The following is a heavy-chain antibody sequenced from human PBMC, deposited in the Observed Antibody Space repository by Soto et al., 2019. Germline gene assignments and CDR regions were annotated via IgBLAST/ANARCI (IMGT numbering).Heavy chain of an antibody. CDR1: GFTFSDYY. CDR2: ISSSDSTI. Sequence: PGGSLRLSCAAFGFTFSDYYMSWIRQAPGKGLEWVSYISSSDSTIYYADSVKGRFTISRDNAKNSLYLQMNSLRAEDTAVYYCARDSAIPTIVATRVSYMDVWGKGTAVTVSS. V-gene: IGHV3-11*01. J-gene: IGHJ6*03. D-gene: IGHD5-12*01. CDR3: ARDSAIPTIVATRVSYMDV.